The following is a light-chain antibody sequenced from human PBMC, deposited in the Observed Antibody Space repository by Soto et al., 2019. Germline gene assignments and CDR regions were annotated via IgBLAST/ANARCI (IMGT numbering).Light chain of an antibody. Sequence: DIQMTQSPTSLSASVGDRVTITCRASQAISTYVNWYQQKPGKAPNLLISTASSLQSGVPSRFSGSGSGTDFTLTINNLQPEDCATYYCQQSYNVPVTFGQGTKLEIK. CDR1: QAISTY. V-gene: IGKV1-39*01. CDR3: QQSYNVPVT. J-gene: IGKJ2*01. CDR2: TAS.